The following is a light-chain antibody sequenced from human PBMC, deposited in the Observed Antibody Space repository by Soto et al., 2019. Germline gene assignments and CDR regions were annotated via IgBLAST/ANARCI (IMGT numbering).Light chain of an antibody. CDR2: GAS. Sequence: EIVLTQSPATLSVSPGERATLSCRASQSVSSTFAWYQQKPGQAPRLLIYGASTRATGIPARFSGSGSGTEFTLTISSLQSEDFALYYCQQYKDWPLTFGGGTKVDI. CDR3: QQYKDWPLT. J-gene: IGKJ4*01. CDR1: QSVSST. V-gene: IGKV3-15*01.